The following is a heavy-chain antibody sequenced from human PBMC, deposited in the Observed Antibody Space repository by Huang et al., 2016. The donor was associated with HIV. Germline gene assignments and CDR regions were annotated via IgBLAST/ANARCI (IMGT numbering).Heavy chain of an antibody. CDR3: ARARGYYDSSVSYYFDY. Sequence: QVQLVQSGAEVKKPGSSVKVSCKASGGTFSSYAISWVRQAPGQGLEWMGGILPIFGTANYAQNFQGRVTMTADESTSTAYMELSSLRSEDTAVYYCARARGYYDSSVSYYFDYWGQGTLVTVSS. CDR2: ILPIFGTA. CDR1: GGTFSSYA. D-gene: IGHD3-22*01. J-gene: IGHJ4*02. V-gene: IGHV1-69*13.